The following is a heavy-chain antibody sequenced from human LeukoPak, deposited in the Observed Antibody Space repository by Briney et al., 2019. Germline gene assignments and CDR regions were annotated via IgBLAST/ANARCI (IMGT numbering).Heavy chain of an antibody. CDR3: ARGNIAAAGIHY. V-gene: IGHV3-74*01. D-gene: IGHD6-13*01. Sequence: GGSLRLSCAASGFTFSSYWMHWVRQAPGKGLVWVSRINGDGSSTTYVDSVMGRFTISRDNTKNTLYLQMNSVRAEDTAVYYCARGNIAAAGIHYWGQGTLVIVSS. CDR2: INGDGSST. J-gene: IGHJ4*02. CDR1: GFTFSSYW.